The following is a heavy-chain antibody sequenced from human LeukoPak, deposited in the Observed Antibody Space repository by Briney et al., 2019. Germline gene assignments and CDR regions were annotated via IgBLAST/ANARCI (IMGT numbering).Heavy chain of an antibody. CDR3: ARVRYGGIFDC. Sequence: SVKVSCKASGGTFSSYAISWVRQAPEQGLEWMGGIIPIFGTANYAQKFQGRVTITRDTSASTAYMELSSLRSEDTAVYYCARVRYGGIFDCWGQGTLVTVSS. CDR1: GGTFSSYA. CDR2: IIPIFGTA. V-gene: IGHV1-69*05. J-gene: IGHJ4*02. D-gene: IGHD4-23*01.